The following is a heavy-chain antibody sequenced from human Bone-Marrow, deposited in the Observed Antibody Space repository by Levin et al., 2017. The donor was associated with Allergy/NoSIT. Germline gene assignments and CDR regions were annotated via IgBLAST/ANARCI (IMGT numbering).Heavy chain of an antibody. Sequence: GESLKISCAASGFTFSNAWMSWVRQAPGKGLEWVGRIKSKTDGGTTDYAAPVKGRFTISRDDSKNTLYLQMNSLKTEDTAVYYCTTVRVLGVTTSDYWGQGTLVTVSS. J-gene: IGHJ4*02. CDR1: GFTFSNAW. CDR2: IKSKTDGGTT. D-gene: IGHD4-17*01. CDR3: TTVRVLGVTTSDY. V-gene: IGHV3-15*01.